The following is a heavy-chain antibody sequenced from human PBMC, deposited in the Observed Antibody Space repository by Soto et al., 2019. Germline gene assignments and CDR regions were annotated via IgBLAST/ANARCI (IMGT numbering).Heavy chain of an antibody. D-gene: IGHD3-10*01. CDR3: ARALYGSGSFDY. CDR2: IYYSGST. V-gene: IGHV4-31*03. J-gene: IGHJ4*02. Sequence: SETLSLTCTVSGGSISSGGYYWSWIRQHPGKGLEWIGYIYYSGSTYYNPSLKSRVTISVDTSKNQFSLKLSSVTAADTAVYYRARALYGSGSFDYWGQGTLVTVSS. CDR1: GGSISSGGYY.